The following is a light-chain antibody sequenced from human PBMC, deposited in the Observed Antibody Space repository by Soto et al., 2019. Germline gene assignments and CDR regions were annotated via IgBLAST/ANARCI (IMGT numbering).Light chain of an antibody. CDR1: QSISSY. CDR3: QQSYSRPRT. CDR2: TAS. Sequence: TQSPSSLSASVGDRVTITCRASQSISSYLNWYQQKPGKAPNLLIYTASSLESGVPSRFSGSGSGTDFTLTIASLQPEDFATYFCQQSYSRPRTFGQGTKVDI. V-gene: IGKV1-39*01. J-gene: IGKJ1*01.